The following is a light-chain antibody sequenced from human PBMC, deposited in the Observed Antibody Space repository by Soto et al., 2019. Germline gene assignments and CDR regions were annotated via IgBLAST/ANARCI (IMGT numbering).Light chain of an antibody. CDR2: NAS. V-gene: IGKV3-20*01. CDR3: QLYGISPH. J-gene: IGKJ5*01. Sequence: EIVLTQSPATLSLSPGERATLSCRASQSVGRDYLAWYQQKPGQAPRLVIYNASNRASGIPDRFSGSGSGTDFTLTISRLEPEDFAVYYCQLYGISPHFGQGTRLEIK. CDR1: QSVGRDY.